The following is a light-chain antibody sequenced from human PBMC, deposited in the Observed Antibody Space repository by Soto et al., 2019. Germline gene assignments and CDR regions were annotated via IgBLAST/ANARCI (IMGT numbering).Light chain of an antibody. CDR1: SSDVGGYNY. CDR3: SSYTSSSNV. V-gene: IGLV2-14*01. Sequence: QSVLTQPASVSRSPGQSITISCTGTSSDVGGYNYVSWYQQHPGKAPKLMIYDVSNRPSGVSNRFSGSKSGNTASLTISGLQAEDEADYYCSSYTSSSNVFGTGTKVTVL. J-gene: IGLJ1*01. CDR2: DVS.